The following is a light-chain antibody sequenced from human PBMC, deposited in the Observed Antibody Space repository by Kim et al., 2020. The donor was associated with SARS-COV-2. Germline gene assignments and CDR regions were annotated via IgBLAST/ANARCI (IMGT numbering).Light chain of an antibody. CDR1: QSFSSN. V-gene: IGKV3-15*01. CDR2: DAS. J-gene: IGKJ4*01. Sequence: VSPGETATLSCRPSQSFSSNLAWYQQKPGQTPRLLIYDASTRATGIPARFSGSGSGTEFTLTISSLQSEDFAVYYCQQYSNWPLTFGGGTKVDIK. CDR3: QQYSNWPLT.